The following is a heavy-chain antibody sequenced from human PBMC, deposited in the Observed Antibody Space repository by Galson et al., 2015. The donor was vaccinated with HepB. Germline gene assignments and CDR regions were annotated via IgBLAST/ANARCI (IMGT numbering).Heavy chain of an antibody. CDR3: AKGIGYSYGHDQNPDY. J-gene: IGHJ4*02. Sequence: SLRLSCAASGFTFDDYAMHWVLQAPGKGLEWVSGISWNSGSIGYADSVKGRFTISRDNAKNSLYLQMNSLRAEDTALYYCAKGIGYSYGHDQNPDYWGQGTLVTVSS. CDR2: ISWNSGSI. D-gene: IGHD5-18*01. CDR1: GFTFDDYA. V-gene: IGHV3-9*01.